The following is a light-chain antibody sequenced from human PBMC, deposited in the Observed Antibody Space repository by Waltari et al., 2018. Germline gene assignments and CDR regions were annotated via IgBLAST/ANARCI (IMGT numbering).Light chain of an antibody. CDR3: QSADSSGTYKV. J-gene: IGLJ1*01. V-gene: IGLV3-25*03. Sequence: SYELTQPPSVSVSPGQTARITCSGDALPKQYADWYQQKPGQAPVLVIHKDNERPSGIPERFSGSSSGTTVTLTISGVQAEDEADYYCQSADSSGTYKVFGTGTKVTVL. CDR2: KDN. CDR1: ALPKQY.